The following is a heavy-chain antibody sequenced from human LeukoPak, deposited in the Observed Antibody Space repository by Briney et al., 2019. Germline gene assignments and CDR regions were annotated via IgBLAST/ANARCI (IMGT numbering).Heavy chain of an antibody. CDR3: ARFAAYDILTGYYLRFDY. Sequence: PSETLSLTCAVYGGSFSGYYWSWIRQPPGKGLEWIGEINHSGSTNYNPSLKSRVTISVDTSKNQFSLKLSSVTAADTAVYYCARFAAYDILTGYYLRFDYWGQGTLVTVSS. CDR2: INHSGST. CDR1: GGSFSGYY. V-gene: IGHV4-34*01. J-gene: IGHJ4*02. D-gene: IGHD3-9*01.